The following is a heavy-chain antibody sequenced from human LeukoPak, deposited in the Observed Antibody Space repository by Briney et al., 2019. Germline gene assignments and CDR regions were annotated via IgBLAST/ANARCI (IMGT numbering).Heavy chain of an antibody. Sequence: GESLRLSCSASGFGFGDHGMSWVRQVPGKGLEWVSGINWSGGSTGYADPVRGRFTISRDNAKNSLYLQMDSLTAEDTALYYCARAPITSPFYFDHWGQGTLVTVSS. CDR2: INWSGGST. D-gene: IGHD2-2*01. CDR1: GFGFGDHG. CDR3: ARAPITSPFYFDH. J-gene: IGHJ4*02. V-gene: IGHV3-20*04.